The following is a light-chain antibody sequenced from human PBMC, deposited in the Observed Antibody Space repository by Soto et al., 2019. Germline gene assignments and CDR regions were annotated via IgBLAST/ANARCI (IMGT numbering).Light chain of an antibody. V-gene: IGKV3-20*01. J-gene: IGKJ1*01. CDR3: QQYTDWPLT. CDR2: GIS. Sequence: EIVLTQSPGTLSLSPGERANLSCRASQSVTSNYLAWYQQKTGQAPRLFIYGISSRATGVPDRFSGSGYGTDFTLTISRLETEDFAVYYCQQYTDWPLTFGQGTKVDIK. CDR1: QSVTSNY.